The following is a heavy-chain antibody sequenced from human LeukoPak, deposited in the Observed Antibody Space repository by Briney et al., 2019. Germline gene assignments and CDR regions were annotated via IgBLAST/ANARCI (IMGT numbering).Heavy chain of an antibody. J-gene: IGHJ4*02. D-gene: IGHD5-18*01. V-gene: IGHV3-48*01. CDR3: AKDQGYSYYYLDY. Sequence: GGSLRLSCATSGFTLSSYSMNWVRQAPGKGLEWVSYISSGSTTIYYADSVKGRFTISRDNSKNTLYLQMSSLRAEDTAIYYCAKDQGYSYYYLDYWGQGTLVTVSS. CDR2: ISSGSTTI. CDR1: GFTLSSYS.